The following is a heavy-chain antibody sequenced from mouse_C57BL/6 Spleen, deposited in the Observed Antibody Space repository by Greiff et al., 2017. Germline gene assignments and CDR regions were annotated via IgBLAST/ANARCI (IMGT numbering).Heavy chain of an antibody. CDR1: GFTFSDYG. J-gene: IGHJ4*01. D-gene: IGHD3-1*01. V-gene: IGHV5-17*01. CDR2: ISSGSSTI. CDR3: ARDGRGRAYAMDY. Sequence: EVKVVESGGGLVKPGGSLKLSCAASGFTFSDYGMHWVRQAPEKGLEWVAYISSGSSTIYYADTVKGRFTISRDNAKNTLFLQMTSLRSEDTAMYYCARDGRGRAYAMDYWGQGTSVTVSS.